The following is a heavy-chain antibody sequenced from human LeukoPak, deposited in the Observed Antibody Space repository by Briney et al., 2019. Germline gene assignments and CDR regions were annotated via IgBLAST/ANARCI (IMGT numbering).Heavy chain of an antibody. CDR2: INPIGGST. J-gene: IGHJ4*02. CDR3: ARDGDIVVVPAAIRTNYFDY. Sequence: ASVKVSCKASGYTFTSYYMHWVRQAPGQGLKWMGIINPIGGSTSYAQKFQGRVTMTRDTSTSTVYMELSSLRSEDTAVYYCARDGDIVVVPAAIRTNYFDYWGQGTLVTVSS. CDR1: GYTFTSYY. V-gene: IGHV1-46*01. D-gene: IGHD2-2*02.